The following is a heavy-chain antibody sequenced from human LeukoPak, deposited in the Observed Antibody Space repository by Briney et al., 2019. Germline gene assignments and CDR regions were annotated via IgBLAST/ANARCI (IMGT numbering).Heavy chain of an antibody. D-gene: IGHD7-27*01. Sequence: GGSLRLSCSASGFTFSSYAMHWVRQAPGKGLEYVSSITSNGDTTYYTDSVKGRFTISTDNSKNTLYLQISSLRAEDTAVYYCLKDRLGTGDYWGQGTLVSVSS. V-gene: IGHV3-64D*06. J-gene: IGHJ4*02. CDR1: GFTFSSYA. CDR3: LKDRLGTGDY. CDR2: ITSNGDTT.